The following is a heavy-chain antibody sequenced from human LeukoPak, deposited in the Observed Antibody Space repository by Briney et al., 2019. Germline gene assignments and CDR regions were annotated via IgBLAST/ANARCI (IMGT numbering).Heavy chain of an antibody. CDR2: IYYSGST. CDR1: GGSISSYY. D-gene: IGHD1-1*01. J-gene: IGHJ6*02. CDR3: ARGGGSYYYYGMDV. V-gene: IGHV4-59*01. Sequence: SETLSLTCNVSGGSISSYYWSWIRQPPGKGLEWIGYIYYSGSTNYNPSLKSRVTISVDTSKNQFSLKLSSVTAADTAVYYCARGGGSYYYYGMDVWGQGTTVTVSS.